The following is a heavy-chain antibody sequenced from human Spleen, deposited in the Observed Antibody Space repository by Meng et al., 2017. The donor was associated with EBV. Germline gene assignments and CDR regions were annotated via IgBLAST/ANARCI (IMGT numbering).Heavy chain of an antibody. D-gene: IGHD6-19*01. CDR3: ARDSSGDSRRFDP. J-gene: IGHJ5*02. V-gene: IGHV1-3*01. Sequence: QVQIVQSGAEVKKPGASVKVSCEASGYTFTSYAMHWVRQAPGQRLEWMGWITVGNGDTKYSQKFHGRVTITRDTSATTAYMELSSLTSEDTAVYYCARDSSGDSRRFDPWGQGTLVTVSS. CDR1: GYTFTSYA. CDR2: ITVGNGDT.